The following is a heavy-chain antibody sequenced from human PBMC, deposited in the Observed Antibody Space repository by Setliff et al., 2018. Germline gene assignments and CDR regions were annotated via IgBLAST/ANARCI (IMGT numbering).Heavy chain of an antibody. Sequence: PGGSLRLSCAASGFTFSTYRMHWVRQAPGKGLEWVAVIWDDGGNKYHADSAKGRFTISRDNSKNTLYLQMNSLRPEDTAVYYCARTCSGSGCYAGLESWGQGTPVTVS. CDR1: GFTFSTYR. CDR3: ARTCSGSGCYAGLES. V-gene: IGHV3-33*08. CDR2: IWDDGGNK. J-gene: IGHJ4*02. D-gene: IGHD2-15*01.